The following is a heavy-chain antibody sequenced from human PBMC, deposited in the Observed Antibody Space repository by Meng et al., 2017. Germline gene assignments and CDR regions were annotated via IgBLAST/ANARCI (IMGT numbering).Heavy chain of an antibody. J-gene: IGHJ3*02. Sequence: SVKVSCKASGFTFTSSAMQWLRQARGQRLEWIGWIVVGSGNTNYAQKFQERVTITRDMSTSTAYMELSSLRSEDTAVYYCAAAREMATMWGAFDIWGQGTMVTVSS. CDR1: GFTFTSSA. CDR2: IVVGSGNT. V-gene: IGHV1-58*02. D-gene: IGHD5-24*01. CDR3: AAAREMATMWGAFDI.